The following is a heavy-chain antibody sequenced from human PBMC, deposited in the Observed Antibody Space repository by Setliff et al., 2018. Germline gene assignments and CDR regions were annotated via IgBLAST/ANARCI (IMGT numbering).Heavy chain of an antibody. CDR1: GFTFSSYW. V-gene: IGHV3-23*01. CDR3: AKDRVPDGKWDFDS. D-gene: IGHD2-8*01. J-gene: IGHJ4*02. CDR2: VDQGANT. Sequence: GGSLRLSCAASGFTFSSYWMSWVRQAPGKGLEFVSGVDQGANTYYGDSVKGRFTISRDNSQNTVYLQMTNLRVEDTAIYYCAKDRVPDGKWDFDSSGPGILVTVSS.